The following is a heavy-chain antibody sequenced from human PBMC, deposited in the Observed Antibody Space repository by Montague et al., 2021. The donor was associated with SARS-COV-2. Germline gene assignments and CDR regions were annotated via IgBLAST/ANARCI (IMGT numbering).Heavy chain of an antibody. J-gene: IGHJ4*02. Sequence: SETLSLTCTVSGGSINSFYWGWVRQSPGKGLEWIGYISHLGSTNYNPSLKSRVTISVDTSKNQFSLKLSSVTAADTAVFYCARLRDTFVCCWLGPLGPVTKTVDTSKNXMSKNLSSVTVADAAASDCAGYQDASGRAPFDHWGQGTLVTVSS. CDR2: ISHLGST. CDR3: ARLRDTFVCCWLGPLGPVTKTVDTSKNXMSKNLSSVTVADAAASDCAGYQDASGRAPFDH. V-gene: IGHV4-59*08. D-gene: IGHD4-17*01. CDR1: GGSINSFY.